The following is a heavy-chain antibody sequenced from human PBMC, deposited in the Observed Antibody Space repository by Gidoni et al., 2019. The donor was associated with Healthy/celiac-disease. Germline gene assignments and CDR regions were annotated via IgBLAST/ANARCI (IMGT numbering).Heavy chain of an antibody. CDR1: GFSFSSYA. D-gene: IGHD6-6*01. CDR3: TREAAPSDDYGMDV. CDR2: ISYDGSNK. Sequence: QVQLVESVGGVVQPGRSLILSCAASGFSFSSYAMHCVRQAPGKGLEWVAVISYDGSNKYYADSVKGRFTISRDNSKNTLYLQMNSLRAEDTAVYYCTREAAPSDDYGMDVWGQGTTVTVSS. V-gene: IGHV3-30-3*01. J-gene: IGHJ6*02.